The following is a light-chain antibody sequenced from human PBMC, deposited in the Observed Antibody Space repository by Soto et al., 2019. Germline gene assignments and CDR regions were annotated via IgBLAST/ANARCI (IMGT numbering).Light chain of an antibody. CDR3: QQRSNWPLT. V-gene: IGKV1-39*01. Sequence: DIQMTQSPSSLSASVEDRVIITCRASQSISNHLNWYQQKPGKAPKLLIYKASTLKSGVPSRFSGSGSGTDFTLTISSLEPEDFAVYYCQQRSNWPLTFGQGTKVDIK. J-gene: IGKJ1*01. CDR1: QSISNH. CDR2: KAS.